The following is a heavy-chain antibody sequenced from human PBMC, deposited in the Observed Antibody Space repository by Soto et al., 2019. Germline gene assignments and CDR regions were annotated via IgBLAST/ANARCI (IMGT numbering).Heavy chain of an antibody. V-gene: IGHV1-8*01. CDR2: MNPNSGNT. Sequence: QVQLVQSGAEVKKPGASVKVSCKASGYTFTSYDINWVRQATGQGLEWMGWMNPNSGNTGYAQKFQGRVTMTRNTSLNPGFMELSSLKTEDKAGESCGRGNTVACSNGFDPWGQGTPVTVSS. J-gene: IGHJ5*02. CDR1: GYTFTSYD. CDR3: GRGNTVACSNGFDP. D-gene: IGHD5-12*01.